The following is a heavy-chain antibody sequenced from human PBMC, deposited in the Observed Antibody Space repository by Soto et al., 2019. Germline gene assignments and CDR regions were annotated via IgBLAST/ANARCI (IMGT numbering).Heavy chain of an antibody. CDR3: AAMSGHSSDWFDH. J-gene: IGHJ5*02. V-gene: IGHV3-15*01. D-gene: IGHD3-22*01. CDR2: VKSKTEGGTV. CDR1: GFTFNNAW. Sequence: VQLVESGGGLVKPGGSLRLSCAASGFTFNNAWMSWVRQAPGKGLEWVGRVKSKTEGGTVDYAAPVKGRFSISRDDSTNTLYVQRNSLKTEDTAVYYCAAMSGHSSDWFDHWGQGTLVTVSS.